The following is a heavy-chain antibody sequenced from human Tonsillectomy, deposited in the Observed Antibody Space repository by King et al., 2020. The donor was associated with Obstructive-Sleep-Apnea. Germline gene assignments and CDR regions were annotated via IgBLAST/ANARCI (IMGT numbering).Heavy chain of an antibody. J-gene: IGHJ6*02. CDR2: INAGNGNT. CDR3: ARESGGGELYPRDYYYYGMDV. V-gene: IGHV1-3*01. Sequence: QLVQSGAEVKKPGASVKVSCKASGYTFTSSAMHCVRQAPGQRLEWMGWINAGNGNTKSSPKFQGRVTITRDTSASTAYMELSSLRSEDTAVSYCARESGGGELYPRDYYYYGMDVWGQGTTVTVSS. CDR1: GYTFTSSA. D-gene: IGHD3-10*01.